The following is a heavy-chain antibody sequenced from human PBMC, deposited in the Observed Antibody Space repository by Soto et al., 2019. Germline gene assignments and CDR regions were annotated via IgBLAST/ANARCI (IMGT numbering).Heavy chain of an antibody. Sequence: QVQLVESGGGVVQPGRSLRLSCAASGFTFSSYGMHWVRQAPGKGLEWVAVIWYDGSNKYYADSVKGRFTISRDNSKNTLYLRMNSLRAEDTAVYYCASFGGQPQYFQHWGQGTLVTVSS. V-gene: IGHV3-33*01. CDR2: IWYDGSNK. J-gene: IGHJ1*01. D-gene: IGHD2-15*01. CDR1: GFTFSSYG. CDR3: ASFGGQPQYFQH.